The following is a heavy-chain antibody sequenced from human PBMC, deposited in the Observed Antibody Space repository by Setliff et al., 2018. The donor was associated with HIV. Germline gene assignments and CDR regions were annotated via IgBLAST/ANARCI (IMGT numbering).Heavy chain of an antibody. V-gene: IGHV1-69*13. D-gene: IGHD3-22*01. CDR3: ARALGISSDSNRFDY. CDR2: VIPIFGTA. Sequence: SVKVSCKASGGTFSNYAISWVRQAPGRGLEWMGGVIPIFGTANYAQNFQDRVTITADESTSTVYMGLGSLRSEDTAVYYCARALGISSDSNRFDYWGQGTLVTVSS. J-gene: IGHJ4*02. CDR1: GGTFSNYA.